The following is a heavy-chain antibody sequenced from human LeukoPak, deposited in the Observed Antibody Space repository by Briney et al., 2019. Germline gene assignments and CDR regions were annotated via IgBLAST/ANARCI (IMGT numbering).Heavy chain of an antibody. CDR1: GFTLDDYI. Sequence: PGGSLRLSCAASGFTLDDYIMHWARQAPGKGLEWVSLISWDGDTTYYADSVKGRFTISRDNSKNSQYLQMNSLRIEDTALYFCAKGRGLIGGAFDIWGQGTMVTVSS. D-gene: IGHD3-22*01. V-gene: IGHV3-43*01. J-gene: IGHJ3*02. CDR3: AKGRGLIGGAFDI. CDR2: ISWDGDTT.